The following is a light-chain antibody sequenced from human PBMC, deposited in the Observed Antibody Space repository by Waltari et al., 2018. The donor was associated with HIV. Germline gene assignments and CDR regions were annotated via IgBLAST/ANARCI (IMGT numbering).Light chain of an antibody. CDR3: QQFYNTPIT. Sequence: DIVMTQSPDSLPVSLGERATNNCKSSQSVLSSRDNNNYLAWYQQKPRQPPKLLIYWASTRESGVPDRFSGSGSGTDFTLTISSLQAEDVAVYYCQQFYNTPITFGQGTRLEIK. CDR2: WAS. CDR1: QSVLSSRDNNNY. V-gene: IGKV4-1*01. J-gene: IGKJ5*01.